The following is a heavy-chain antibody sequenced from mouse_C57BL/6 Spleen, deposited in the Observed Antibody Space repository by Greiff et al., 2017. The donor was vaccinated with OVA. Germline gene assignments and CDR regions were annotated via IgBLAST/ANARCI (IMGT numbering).Heavy chain of an antibody. CDR3: ARGEYDYDDGLDY. V-gene: IGHV2-9-1*01. CDR2: IWTGGGT. J-gene: IGHJ2*01. CDR1: GFSLTSYA. D-gene: IGHD2-4*01. Sequence: VHLVESGPGLVAPSQSLSITCTVSGFSLTSYAISWVRQPPGKGLEWLGVIWTGGGTNYNSALKSRLSISKDNSKSQVFLKMNSLQTDDTARYYCARGEYDYDDGLDYWGQGTTLTVSS.